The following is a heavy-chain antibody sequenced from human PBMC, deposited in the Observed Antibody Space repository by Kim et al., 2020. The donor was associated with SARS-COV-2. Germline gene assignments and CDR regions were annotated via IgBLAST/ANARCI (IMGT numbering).Heavy chain of an antibody. CDR2: NYYSCST. CDR3: ARLYYHLDL. V-gene: IGHV4-39*01. Sequence: SETLSLTCTVSGGSISSSSYYWGWIRPPPGKGLEWIGCNYYSCSTYYNLTLQSRVTISIDTSQYQLSLKLITVTAADTAVYSSARLYYHLDLWGERTSVT. J-gene: IGHJ6*03. CDR1: GGSISSSSYY.